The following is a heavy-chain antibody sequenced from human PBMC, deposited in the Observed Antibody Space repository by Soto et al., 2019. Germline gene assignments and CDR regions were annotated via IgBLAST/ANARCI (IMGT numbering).Heavy chain of an antibody. V-gene: IGHV4-59*13. CDR3: ARGTRALITSFFAY. CDR2: VHESGST. D-gene: IGHD1-20*01. Sequence: ASETLSLTCPVSGDAISNYYWSWIRPPPGRGLEWIGCVHESGSTDYNPSLKGRVTISLHTSKSQFSLSLRSATAADTATYYCARGTRALITSFFAYWGQGIPVTVS. CDR1: GDAISNYY. J-gene: IGHJ4*02.